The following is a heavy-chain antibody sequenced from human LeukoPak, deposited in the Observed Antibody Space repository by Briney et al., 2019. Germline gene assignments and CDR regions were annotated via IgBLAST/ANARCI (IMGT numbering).Heavy chain of an antibody. Sequence: SETLSLTCSVSGGSISSPNHDWAWIRQPPGQGLEWIGSIYYSGTTYYILSLKSRVTLSVDTSQNQFSLKLSSVTAADTAIYFCARSLGANTWVGNWFDPWGQGTLVTVSP. D-gene: IGHD3-10*01. J-gene: IGHJ5*02. CDR1: GGSISSPNHD. CDR3: ARSLGANTWVGNWFDP. CDR2: IYYSGTT. V-gene: IGHV4-39*01.